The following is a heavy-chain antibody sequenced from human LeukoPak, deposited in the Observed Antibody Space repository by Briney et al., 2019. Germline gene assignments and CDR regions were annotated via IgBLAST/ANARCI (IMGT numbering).Heavy chain of an antibody. CDR3: ARGAYGGASTFDY. Sequence: GRSLRLSCAASGFSLSSYGMHWVRQAPGKGLEWVAIIWYDGNNKYYADSVKGRFTISRDNPENTLYLQMNSVRAEDTAVYYCARGAYGGASTFDYWGQGTLVTVSS. V-gene: IGHV3-33*01. D-gene: IGHD1-26*01. J-gene: IGHJ4*02. CDR1: GFSLSSYG. CDR2: IWYDGNNK.